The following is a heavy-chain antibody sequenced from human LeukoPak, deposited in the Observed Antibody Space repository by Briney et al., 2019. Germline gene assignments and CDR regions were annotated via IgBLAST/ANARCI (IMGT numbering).Heavy chain of an antibody. J-gene: IGHJ4*02. CDR1: GFTFSSYG. Sequence: PGETLRLSCAASGFTFSSYGMSWVRQAPGKGLEWVSAISGSGGSTYYADSVKGRFTISRDNSKNTLYLQMNSLRAEDTAVYYCAKAPVTTCRGAFCYPFDYWGLGTLVTVSS. CDR2: ISGSGGST. CDR3: AKAPVTTCRGAFCYPFDY. V-gene: IGHV3-23*01. D-gene: IGHD2-15*01.